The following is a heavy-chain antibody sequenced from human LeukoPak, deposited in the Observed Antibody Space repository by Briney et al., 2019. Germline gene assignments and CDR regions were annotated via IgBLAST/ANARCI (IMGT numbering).Heavy chain of an antibody. Sequence: ASVKVSCKASGYTFTSYDINWVRQATGQGLEWMGWMSPNSGNTGYAQKFQGRVTMTRNTSISTAYMELSSLRSEDTAVYYCARFLDYGSGIDYWGQGTLVTVSS. CDR1: GYTFTSYD. V-gene: IGHV1-8*01. CDR2: MSPNSGNT. J-gene: IGHJ4*02. D-gene: IGHD3-10*01. CDR3: ARFLDYGSGIDY.